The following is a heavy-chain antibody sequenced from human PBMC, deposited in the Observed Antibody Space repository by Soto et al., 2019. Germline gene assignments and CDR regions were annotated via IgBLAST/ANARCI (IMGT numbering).Heavy chain of an antibody. CDR1: GYSFTKYW. V-gene: IGHV5-51*01. Sequence: GESLKISCKGSGYSFTKYWIGWVRQMPGKGLEWMGIIYPGDSDTRYSPSFQGQVTISADKSISTAYLQWSSLKASDTAMYYCARHGGRGFPYYYFYIDCWGKRTTDIVSS. CDR3: ARHGGRGFPYYYFYIDC. D-gene: IGHD3-10*01. CDR2: IYPGDSDT. J-gene: IGHJ6*03.